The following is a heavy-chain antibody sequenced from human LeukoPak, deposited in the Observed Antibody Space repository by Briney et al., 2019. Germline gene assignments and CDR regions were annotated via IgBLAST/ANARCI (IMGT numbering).Heavy chain of an antibody. CDR2: IYYHGST. Sequence: SETLSLTCTVSGDPISGYSNYKWSWIRQPPGKGLEWIGYIYYHGSTNYNPSLKSRVTFSVDTSKNQFSLKLTSVTAADTAVYYCPREYSAFDYWGQGTLVTVSS. V-gene: IGHV4-61*01. CDR1: GDPISGYSNYK. J-gene: IGHJ4*02. CDR3: PREYSAFDY. D-gene: IGHD6-13*01.